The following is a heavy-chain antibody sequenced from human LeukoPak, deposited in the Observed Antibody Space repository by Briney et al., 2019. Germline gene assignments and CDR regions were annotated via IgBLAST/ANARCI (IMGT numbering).Heavy chain of an antibody. J-gene: IGHJ6*03. D-gene: IGHD1-26*01. CDR3: ARDPYSGSYGDYYYYYMDV. CDR2: ISGSGGST. V-gene: IGHV3-23*01. Sequence: QTGGSLRLSCAAPGFTFSSYAMSWVRQAPGKGLEWVSAISGSGGSTYYADSVKGRFTISRDNAKNSLYLQMNSLRAEDTAVYYCARDPYSGSYGDYYYYYMDVWGKGTTVTISS. CDR1: GFTFSSYA.